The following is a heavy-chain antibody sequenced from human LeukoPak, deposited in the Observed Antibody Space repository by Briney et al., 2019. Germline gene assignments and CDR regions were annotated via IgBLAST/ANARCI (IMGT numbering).Heavy chain of an antibody. CDR3: ASLEMATSKTYYYYYMDV. D-gene: IGHD5-24*01. V-gene: IGHV4-38-2*01. Sequence: PSETLSLTCAVSGYSISSGYYWGWIRQPPGKGLEWIGYIYYSGSTNYNPSLKSRVTISVDTSKNQFSLKLSSVTAADTAVYYCASLEMATSKTYYYYYMDVWGKGTTVTVSS. CDR2: IYYSGST. J-gene: IGHJ6*03. CDR1: GYSISSGYY.